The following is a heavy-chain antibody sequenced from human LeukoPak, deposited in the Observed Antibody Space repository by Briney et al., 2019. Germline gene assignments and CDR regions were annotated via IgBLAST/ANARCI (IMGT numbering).Heavy chain of an antibody. D-gene: IGHD3-9*01. Sequence: SETLSPTCTVSGGSISSYYWSWIRQPPGKGLEWIGYIYYSGSTNYNPSLKSRVTISVDTSKNQFSLKLSSVTAADTAVYYCARDRSPYYDILTGYSYYYYYMDVWGKGTTVTVSS. J-gene: IGHJ6*03. CDR1: GGSISSYY. CDR3: ARDRSPYYDILTGYSYYYYYMDV. CDR2: IYYSGST. V-gene: IGHV4-59*01.